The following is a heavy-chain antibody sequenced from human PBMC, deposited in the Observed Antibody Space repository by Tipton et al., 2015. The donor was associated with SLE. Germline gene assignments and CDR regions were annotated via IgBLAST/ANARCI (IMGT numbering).Heavy chain of an antibody. CDR1: GGSFSDYY. V-gene: IGHV4-34*10. CDR2: INHTGGT. D-gene: IGHD3-22*01. CDR3: ARYFYDSSGVCLFDF. Sequence: LSLTCAVYGGSFSDYYWSWIRQTPGEGLEWIGEINHTGGTNYNPSLESRVTMSVDTSKNQFSLKLSSVTAADTAMYYCARYFYDSSGVCLFDFWGQGTLVTVSS. J-gene: IGHJ4*02.